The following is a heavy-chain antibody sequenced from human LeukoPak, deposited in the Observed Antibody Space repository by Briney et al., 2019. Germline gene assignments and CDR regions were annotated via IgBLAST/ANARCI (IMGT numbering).Heavy chain of an antibody. CDR2: IKQDGSQK. Sequence: GGSLRLSCAASGFTSDSYWMNWVRQAPGKGLEWVAIIKQDGSQKFYLDPVRGRFTISTDTANNSLYLLMNSLRAEDTAVYYCARASLSSLLTFDYWGQGTLVTVSS. D-gene: IGHD2-15*01. V-gene: IGHV3-7*01. J-gene: IGHJ4*02. CDR3: ARASLSSLLTFDY. CDR1: GFTSDSYW.